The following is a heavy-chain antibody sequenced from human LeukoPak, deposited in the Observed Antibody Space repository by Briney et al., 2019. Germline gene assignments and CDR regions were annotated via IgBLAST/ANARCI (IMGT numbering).Heavy chain of an antibody. D-gene: IGHD3-22*01. CDR3: ARDGHSQDYYDSSGQNWFDP. V-gene: IGHV1-18*01. J-gene: IGHJ5*02. Sequence: GASVKVSCKASGYTFTSYGISWVRQAPGQGLEWMGWISAYNGNPNYAQKLQGRVTMTTDTSTSTAYMELRSLRSDDTAVYYCARDGHSQDYYDSSGQNWFDPWGQGTLVTVSS. CDR1: GYTFTSYG. CDR2: ISAYNGNP.